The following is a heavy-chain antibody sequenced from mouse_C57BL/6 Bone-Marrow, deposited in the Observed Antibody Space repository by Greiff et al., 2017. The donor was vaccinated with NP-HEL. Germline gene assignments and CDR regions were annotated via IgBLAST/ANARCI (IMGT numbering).Heavy chain of an antibody. J-gene: IGHJ2*01. Sequence: QVQLQQSGAELVKPGASVKMSCKASGYTFTSYWITWVKHRPGQGLEWIGDIYPGSGSTNYNEKFKSKATLTVDTSSSTAYMQLSSLTSEDSAVYYCARSYDYDGGGYYFDYWGQGTTLTVSS. CDR1: GYTFTSYW. D-gene: IGHD2-4*01. CDR3: ARSYDYDGGGYYFDY. CDR2: IYPGSGST. V-gene: IGHV1-55*01.